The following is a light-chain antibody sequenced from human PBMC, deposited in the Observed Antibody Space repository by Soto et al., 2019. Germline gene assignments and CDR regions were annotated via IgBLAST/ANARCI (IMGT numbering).Light chain of an antibody. CDR2: AAS. CDR1: QDIGND. J-gene: IGKJ1*01. V-gene: IGKV1-39*01. Sequence: DIQMTHYPSTLSASVGDRVTITCRASQDIGNDLGWYQLKPGRTTRLLIYAASSLQSGVPSRFSGSGSGTDFTLTINSLQPEDFATYSCEQRYNSTHTFGPGSKVDI. CDR3: EQRYNSTHT.